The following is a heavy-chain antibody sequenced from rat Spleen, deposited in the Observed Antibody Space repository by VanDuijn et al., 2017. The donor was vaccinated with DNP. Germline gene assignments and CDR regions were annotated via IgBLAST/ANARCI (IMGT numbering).Heavy chain of an antibody. V-gene: IGHV5-31*01. CDR3: ARDAGGPFDY. CDR2: ISNGGGST. CDR1: GFTFNNYW. D-gene: IGHD1-11*01. Sequence: EVQLVESGGDLVQPGRSLKLSCVASGFTFNNYWMTWIHQVPGTGLEWVASISNGGGSTYYPDSVKGRFTISRDNAKNTLQLQMNNLRSEDTATYYCARDAGGPFDYWGQGVMVTVSS. J-gene: IGHJ2*01.